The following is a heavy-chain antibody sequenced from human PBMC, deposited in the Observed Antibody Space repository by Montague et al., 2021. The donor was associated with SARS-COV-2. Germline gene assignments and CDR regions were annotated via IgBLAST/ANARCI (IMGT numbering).Heavy chain of an antibody. CDR3: ARLGDGVVPSPILGVGPYYSYYYMDV. V-gene: IGHV4-34*01. CDR1: GGSFSTYS. Sequence: SETLSLTCAVHGGSFSTYSWNWIRQPPGKGLEWIGEIHHGGSTNYNPSLKSRVTISADTSKNQFSLKLTSVAAADTAVYYCARLGDGVVPSPILGVGPYYSYYYMDVWCKGTTVTVSS. J-gene: IGHJ6*03. CDR2: IHHGGST. D-gene: IGHD3-10*01.